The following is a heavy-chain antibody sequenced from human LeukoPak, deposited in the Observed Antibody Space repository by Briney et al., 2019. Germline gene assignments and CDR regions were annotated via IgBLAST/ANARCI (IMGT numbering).Heavy chain of an antibody. CDR1: GFTFSSYA. V-gene: IGHV3-30-3*01. J-gene: IGHJ5*02. Sequence: GGSLRLSCAASGFTFSSYAMHWVRQAPGKGLEWVAVISYDGSNKYYADSVKGRFTISRDNSKNTLYLQMNSLRAEDTAVYYCAKGGAYYDSSPFDPWGQGTLVTVSS. D-gene: IGHD3-22*01. CDR2: ISYDGSNK. CDR3: AKGGAYYDSSPFDP.